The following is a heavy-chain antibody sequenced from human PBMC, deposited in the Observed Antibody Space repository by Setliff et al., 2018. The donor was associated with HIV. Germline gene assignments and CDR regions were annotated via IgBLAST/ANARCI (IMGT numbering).Heavy chain of an antibody. D-gene: IGHD2-2*01. Sequence: ASVKVSCKASGYTFTSYGISWVRQAPGQGLEWMGGIIPISGTADYAQKFQGRVTITTDESTSTAYMELSGLRSEDTAVYYCARDFGGYCSSMSCPGLFDPWGQGTLVTVSS. J-gene: IGHJ5*02. V-gene: IGHV1-69*05. CDR3: ARDFGGYCSSMSCPGLFDP. CDR2: IIPISGTA. CDR1: GYTFTSYG.